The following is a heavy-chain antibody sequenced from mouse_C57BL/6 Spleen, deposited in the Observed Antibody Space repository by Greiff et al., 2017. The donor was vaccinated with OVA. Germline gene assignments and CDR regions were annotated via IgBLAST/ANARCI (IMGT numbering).Heavy chain of an antibody. J-gene: IGHJ3*01. Sequence: QVHVKQSGAELVRPGASVTLSCKASGYTFTDYEMHWVKQTPVHGLEWIGAIDPETGGTAYNQKFKGKAILTADKSSSTAYMELRSLTSEDSAVYYCTRGTGTFAYWGQGTLVTVSA. D-gene: IGHD4-1*01. CDR3: TRGTGTFAY. V-gene: IGHV1-15*01. CDR2: IDPETGGT. CDR1: GYTFTDYE.